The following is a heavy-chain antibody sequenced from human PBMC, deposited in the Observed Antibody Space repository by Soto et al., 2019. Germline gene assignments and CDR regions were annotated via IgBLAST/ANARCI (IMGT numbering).Heavy chain of an antibody. V-gene: IGHV1-69*01. CDR3: ARERSGIAAAGTDVRSWFDP. CDR1: GGTFSSYA. Sequence: QVQLVQSGAEVKKPGSSVKVSCKASGGTFSSYAISWVRQAPGQGLEWMGGIIPIFGTANYAQKFQGRVTITADESTSTAYMELSSLRSEDTAVYYCARERSGIAAAGTDVRSWFDPWGQGTLVTVSS. J-gene: IGHJ5*02. CDR2: IIPIFGTA. D-gene: IGHD6-13*01.